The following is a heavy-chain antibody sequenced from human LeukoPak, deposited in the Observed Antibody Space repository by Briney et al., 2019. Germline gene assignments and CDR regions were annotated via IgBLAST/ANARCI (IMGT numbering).Heavy chain of an antibody. CDR1: GFTSIGNG. CDR2: IWYDGTGK. V-gene: IGHV3-33*01. D-gene: IGHD4-23*01. Sequence: GGPRRFPCAAPGFTSIGNGMHWAPKVPAKGWDWGALIWYDGTGKYYADSVKGRFTISRDNSKNTLYLQMNSLRAEDTAVYYCARDFGGNSYGLDVWGQGTTVTVSS. CDR3: ARDFGGNSYGLDV. J-gene: IGHJ6*02.